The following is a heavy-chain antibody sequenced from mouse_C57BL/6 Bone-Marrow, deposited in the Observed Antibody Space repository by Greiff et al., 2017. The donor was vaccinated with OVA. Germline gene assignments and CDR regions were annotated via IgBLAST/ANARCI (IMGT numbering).Heavy chain of an antibody. V-gene: IGHV5-4*01. Sequence: EVMLVESGGGLVKPGGSLKLSCAASGFTFSSYAMSWVRQTPEKRLEWVATISDGGSYTYYPANVKGRFTISRDNAKNNLYLQMRHLKSEDTAMYYCARDGYYGSSLYAMDYWGQGTSVTVSS. CDR3: ARDGYYGSSLYAMDY. CDR2: ISDGGSYT. D-gene: IGHD1-1*01. CDR1: GFTFSSYA. J-gene: IGHJ4*01.